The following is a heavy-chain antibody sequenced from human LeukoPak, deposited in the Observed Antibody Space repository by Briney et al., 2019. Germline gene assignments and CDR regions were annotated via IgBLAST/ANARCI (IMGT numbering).Heavy chain of an antibody. V-gene: IGHV4-39*07. D-gene: IGHD3-10*01. CDR1: GGSISSSSYK. CDR2: IYDSGST. CDR3: ARLPDYYSRHGAPG. Sequence: KPSETLSLTCTVSGGSISSSSYKWGWMRQPPGKGLEWIGSIYDSGSTYYNPSLKSRVTISVDTSKNQFSLKLSSVTAADTAVYYCARLPDYYSRHGAPGWGQGTLVTVSS. J-gene: IGHJ4*02.